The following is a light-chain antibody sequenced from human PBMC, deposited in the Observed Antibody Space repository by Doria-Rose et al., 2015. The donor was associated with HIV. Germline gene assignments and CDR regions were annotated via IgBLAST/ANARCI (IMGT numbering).Light chain of an antibody. CDR2: WAS. V-gene: IGKV4-1*01. J-gene: IGKJ1*01. CDR3: QQYYSTLRT. Sequence: TQSPDSLAVSLGERATINCKSSQSVLYSSNNKNYLAWYQQKPGQPPKLLIYWASTRESGVPDRFSGSGSGTDFTLTISSLQAEDVAVYYCQQYYSTLRTLGQGTKVEIK. CDR1: QSVLYSSNNKNY.